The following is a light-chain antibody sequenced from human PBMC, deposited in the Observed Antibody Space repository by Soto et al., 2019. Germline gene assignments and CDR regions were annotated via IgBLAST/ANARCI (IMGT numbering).Light chain of an antibody. Sequence: DLQMTQSPSTLSASVGDRVTITCRASQSISSWLAWYQQKPGKAPKLLIYDASSLESGVPSRFSGSGSGTDFTLTISSLQPEDFAAYYCQQYNSYLYTFGPGTKLEIK. CDR3: QQYNSYLYT. V-gene: IGKV1-5*01. CDR2: DAS. J-gene: IGKJ2*01. CDR1: QSISSW.